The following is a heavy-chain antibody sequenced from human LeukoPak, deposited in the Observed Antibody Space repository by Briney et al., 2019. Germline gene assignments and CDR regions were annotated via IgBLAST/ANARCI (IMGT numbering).Heavy chain of an antibody. D-gene: IGHD3-10*01. CDR2: IFYSGST. Sequence: ASETLSLTCAVYGGSFSGYYWSWIRQPPGKGLEWIGNIFYSGSTYYSPSLKSRVTISLDTSRNQFSLKLNSVTAADTAVYYCAKSNGYGLVDIWGQGTMVTVSS. V-gene: IGHV4-34*12. J-gene: IGHJ3*02. CDR3: AKSNGYGLVDI. CDR1: GGSFSGYY.